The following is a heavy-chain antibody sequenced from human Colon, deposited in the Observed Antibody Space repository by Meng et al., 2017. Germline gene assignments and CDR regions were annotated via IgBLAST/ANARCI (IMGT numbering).Heavy chain of an antibody. D-gene: IGHD2-2*01. Sequence: NHSGSTNYNPSLNSRVTISVDTSKNQFSLKLTSVTAVDTALYYCARGSTPAARGFNRFDPWGQGTLVTVSS. CDR2: NHSGST. V-gene: IGHV4-34*01. CDR3: ARGSTPAARGFNRFDP. J-gene: IGHJ5*02.